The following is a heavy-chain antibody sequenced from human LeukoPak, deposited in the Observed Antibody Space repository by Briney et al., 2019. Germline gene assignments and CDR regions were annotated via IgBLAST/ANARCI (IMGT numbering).Heavy chain of an antibody. CDR3: VKVKGPYDILTGFFDY. J-gene: IGHJ4*02. V-gene: IGHV3-64D*06. CDR1: GFPFSSYA. D-gene: IGHD3-9*01. CDR2: ISSNGGIT. Sequence: GGSLRLSCSASGFPFSSYAMHWVRQAPGKGLEYVSAISSNGGITYYADSVKGRFTISRDNSKNTLCLQMSSLRAEDTAVYFCVKVKGPYDILTGFFDYWGRGTLVTVSS.